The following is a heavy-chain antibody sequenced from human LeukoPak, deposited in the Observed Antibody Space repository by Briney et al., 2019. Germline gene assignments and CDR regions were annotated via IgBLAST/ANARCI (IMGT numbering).Heavy chain of an antibody. J-gene: IGHJ5*02. CDR1: GGSISSGDFY. D-gene: IGHD6-19*01. CDR3: ARGPSYRNGWGWFDP. Sequence: SETLSLTCTVSGGSISSGDFYWSWIRQPPGKGLEWIGYIYYRGNTSYNPSLRSRLTISVDTSKNQFSLKLNSLTVADTAVYYCARGPSYRNGWGWFDPWGQVTPVSVSS. CDR2: IYYRGNT. V-gene: IGHV4-30-4*01.